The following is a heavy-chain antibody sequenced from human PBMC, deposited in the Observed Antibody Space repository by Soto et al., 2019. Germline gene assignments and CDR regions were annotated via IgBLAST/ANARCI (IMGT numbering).Heavy chain of an antibody. CDR1: GGTFSSYT. CDR3: ARTSLVGGYCSGGSCDNWFDP. CDR2: IIPILGIA. D-gene: IGHD2-15*01. V-gene: IGHV1-69*02. J-gene: IGHJ5*02. Sequence: ASVKVSCKASGGTFSSYTISWVRQAPGQGLEWMGRIIPILGIANYAQKFQGRVTITADKSTSTAYMELSSLRSEDTAVYYCARTSLVGGYCSGGSCDNWFDPWGQGTLVTVSS.